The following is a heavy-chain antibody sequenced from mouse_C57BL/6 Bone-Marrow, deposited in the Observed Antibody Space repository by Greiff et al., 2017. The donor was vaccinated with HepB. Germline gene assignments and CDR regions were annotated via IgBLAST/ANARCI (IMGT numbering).Heavy chain of an antibody. V-gene: IGHV1-87*01. CDR1: YTFSRRVH. D-gene: IGHD1-1*02. Sequence: VKLQESGPELARPWASVKISCQAFYTFSRRVHFAIRDTNYWMQWVKQRPGQGLEWIGAIYPGNGDTSYNQKFKGKATLTADKSSSTAYMQLRSLTSEDSAVYYCACEGSYVRYFDVWGTGTTVTVSS. CDR3: SEDSAVYYCACEGSYVRYFDV. J-gene: IGHJ1*03. CDR2: GQGLEWIG.